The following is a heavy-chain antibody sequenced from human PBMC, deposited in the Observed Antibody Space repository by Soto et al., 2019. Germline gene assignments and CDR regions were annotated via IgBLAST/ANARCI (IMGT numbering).Heavy chain of an antibody. D-gene: IGHD4-17*01. J-gene: IGHJ4*02. CDR2: IYHGGST. V-gene: IGHV4-4*02. Sequence: SETLSLTCAVSSDSISSSNWWSWVRQPPGKGLEWIGEIYHGGSTNYNPSLKSRVTISVDTSKNQFSLRLTSVTAADTAVYYCATHPPYGPLDHWGQGTLVTVSS. CDR3: ATHPPYGPLDH. CDR1: SDSISSSNW.